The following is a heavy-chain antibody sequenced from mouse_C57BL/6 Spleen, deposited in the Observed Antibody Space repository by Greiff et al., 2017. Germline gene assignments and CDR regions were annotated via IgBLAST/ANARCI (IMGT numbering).Heavy chain of an antibody. D-gene: IGHD2-4*01. J-gene: IGHJ3*01. V-gene: IGHV5-9*01. Sequence: EVKLVESGGGLVKPGGSLKLSCAASGFTFSSYTMSWVRQTPEKRLGWVATISGGGGNTYYPDSVKGRFTISRDNAKNTLYLQMSSLRSEDTALYYCARHGFYYDYPFAYWGQGTLVTVSA. CDR1: GFTFSSYT. CDR3: ARHGFYYDYPFAY. CDR2: ISGGGGNT.